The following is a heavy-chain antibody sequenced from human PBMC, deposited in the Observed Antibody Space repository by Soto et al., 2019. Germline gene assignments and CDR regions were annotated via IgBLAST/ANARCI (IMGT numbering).Heavy chain of an antibody. Sequence: PSETLSLTCAVYGGSFSGYYWSWIRQSSGKGLEWIGEINHSGSTNYNPSLMSRVTISVDTSKNQFSLKLSSVTAADTAVYYCASKRLDEATFDYWGQGTLVTVSS. D-gene: IGHD2-2*03. CDR2: INHSGST. J-gene: IGHJ4*02. V-gene: IGHV4-34*01. CDR1: GGSFSGYY. CDR3: ASKRLDEATFDY.